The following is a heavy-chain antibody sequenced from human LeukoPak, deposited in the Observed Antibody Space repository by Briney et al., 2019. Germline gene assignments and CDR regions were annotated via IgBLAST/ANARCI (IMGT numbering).Heavy chain of an antibody. V-gene: IGHV3-48*01. J-gene: IGHJ4*02. CDR3: ARDLRSNVVVPAGIRPDFDY. CDR1: GFTFSSYS. Sequence: GGSLRLSCAASGFTFSSYSMNWVRQAPGKGLDWVSYISSSSSTIYYADSVKGRFTISRDNAKNSLYLQMNSLRVEDTAVYYCARDLRSNVVVPAGIRPDFDYWGQGTLVTVSS. D-gene: IGHD2-2*02. CDR2: ISSSSSTI.